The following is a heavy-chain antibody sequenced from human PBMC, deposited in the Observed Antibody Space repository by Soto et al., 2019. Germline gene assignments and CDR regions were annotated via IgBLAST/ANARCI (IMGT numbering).Heavy chain of an antibody. CDR2: IYVTGAV. CDR3: ARLRIATNNYKWFDP. Sequence: SETLSLTCSVSGAALNSGNYYWSWIRQVPGKGLEWIGHIYVTGAVDYNPSLRDRITISQDTSERQFSLNLRLVTAAGTAVYYCARLRIATNNYKWFDPWGQGTLVTVSS. CDR1: GAALNSGNYY. D-gene: IGHD2-21*01. V-gene: IGHV4-31*03. J-gene: IGHJ5*02.